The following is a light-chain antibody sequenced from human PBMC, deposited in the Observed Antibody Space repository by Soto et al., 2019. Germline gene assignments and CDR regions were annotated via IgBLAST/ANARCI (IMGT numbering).Light chain of an antibody. CDR2: DAS. V-gene: IGKV1-33*01. CDR1: QDISNY. Sequence: DAQISQYPSSLSASVGDRVTITCQASQDISNYLIWYQQKPGKAPKLLIYDASNLETGVPSRFSGSGSGTDFTFTISSLQPEDIASYYCQQYDNLPPLTFGQGTKV. CDR3: QQYDNLPPLT. J-gene: IGKJ1*01.